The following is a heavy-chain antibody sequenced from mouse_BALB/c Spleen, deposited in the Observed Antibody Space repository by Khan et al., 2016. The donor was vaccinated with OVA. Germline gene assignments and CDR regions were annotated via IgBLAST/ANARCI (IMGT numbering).Heavy chain of an antibody. V-gene: IGHV1S81*02. J-gene: IGHJ3*01. CDR1: GYTFTSYY. D-gene: IGHD2-2*01. CDR2: INPSNGGT. Sequence: QVRLQQSGAELVQPGASVKLSCKASGYTFTSYYMYWVKQRPGQGLEWIGEINPSNGGTNFNEKFKSKATLTVDKSSSTAYMQLSSLTSEDYAVYYCTRSGYGSFVYWGQGTLVTVSA. CDR3: TRSGYGSFVY.